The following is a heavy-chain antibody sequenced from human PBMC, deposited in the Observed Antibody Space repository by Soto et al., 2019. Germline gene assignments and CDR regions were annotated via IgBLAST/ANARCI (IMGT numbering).Heavy chain of an antibody. V-gene: IGHV4-59*11. Sequence: KPPETLSLACTVSGGSISSHYWSWVRQAPGKGLEWIGHIYYRGSTSYNPSLRSRSTISVDTSNNQFSLKLNSVTTADTAVYYCARDGREASGMDVWGQGTNVTVPS. CDR3: ARDGREASGMDV. CDR1: GGSISSHY. J-gene: IGHJ6*02. D-gene: IGHD1-26*01. CDR2: IYYRGST.